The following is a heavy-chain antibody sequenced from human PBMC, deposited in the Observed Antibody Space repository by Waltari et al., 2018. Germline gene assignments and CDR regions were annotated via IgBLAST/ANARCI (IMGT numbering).Heavy chain of an antibody. CDR3: ALRDITMIVVASHDAFDI. Sequence: QVQLVQSGAEVKKPGASVKVSCKVSGYTLTELSMHWVRQAPGKGLEWMGGFDPEDGETIYAQKCQGRVTMTEDTSTDTAYMELSSLRSEDTAVYYCALRDITMIVVASHDAFDIWGQGTMVTVSS. CDR1: GYTLTELS. CDR2: FDPEDGET. D-gene: IGHD3-22*01. J-gene: IGHJ3*02. V-gene: IGHV1-24*01.